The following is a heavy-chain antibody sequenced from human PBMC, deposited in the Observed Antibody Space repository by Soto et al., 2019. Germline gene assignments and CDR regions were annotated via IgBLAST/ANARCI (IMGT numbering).Heavy chain of an antibody. CDR1: GGSISRGGYS. CDR3: ATSRATPVPLDY. J-gene: IGHJ4*02. V-gene: IGHV4-30-2*01. CDR2: IYHSGIT. Sequence: LSLTCAVSGGSISRGGYSWSWIRQPPGKGLEWIRYIYHSGITYYKPSLKSQVKIPVDRPKNETSLQLSALSDADTPVYECATSRATPVPLDYWGQGTLVTVSS. D-gene: IGHD6-6*01.